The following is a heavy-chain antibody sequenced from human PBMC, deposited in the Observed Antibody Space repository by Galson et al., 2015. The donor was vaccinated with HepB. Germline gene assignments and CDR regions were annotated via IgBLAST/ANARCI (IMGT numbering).Heavy chain of an antibody. Sequence: SLRLSCAASGFTFSSYGMYWVRQAPGKGLEWVAVIAYDGSNKYYADSVKGRFTISRDNSKNTLYLQMNSLRAEDTAVYYCAALSDSSSSKPHDYWGQGTLVTVSS. CDR1: GFTFSSYG. D-gene: IGHD6-6*01. CDR2: IAYDGSNK. J-gene: IGHJ4*02. CDR3: AALSDSSSSKPHDY. V-gene: IGHV3-30*03.